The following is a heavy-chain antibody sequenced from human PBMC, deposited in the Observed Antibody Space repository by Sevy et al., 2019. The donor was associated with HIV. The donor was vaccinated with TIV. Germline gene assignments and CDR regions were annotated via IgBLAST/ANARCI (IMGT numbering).Heavy chain of an antibody. CDR1: GFTFGSYW. V-gene: IGHV3-7*01. Sequence: GGSLRLSCAASGFTFGSYWMTWVRQAPGKGLEWVANIKEDGSGRFYVDSVRGRFTVSRDNAKKTLYLQMNNLRGEETALYYCARLYNSSSGRGLDNWGQGALVTVSS. D-gene: IGHD3-10*01. CDR2: IKEDGSGR. CDR3: ARLYNSSSGRGLDN. J-gene: IGHJ4*02.